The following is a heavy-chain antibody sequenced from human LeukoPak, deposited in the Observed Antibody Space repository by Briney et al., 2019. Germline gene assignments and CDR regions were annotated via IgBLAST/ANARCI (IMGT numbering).Heavy chain of an antibody. J-gene: IGHJ4*02. CDR2: IYYSGST. V-gene: IGHV4-59*08. D-gene: IGHD3-22*01. CDR1: GGSISYYY. Sequence: SETLSLTCTVSGGSISYYYWSWIRQPPGKGLEWIGYIYYSGSTNYNPSLKSRVTISVDTSENQFSLKLSSVTAADTAVYYCARRRGSGSQDYFDYWGQGTLVTVSS. CDR3: ARRRGSGSQDYFDY.